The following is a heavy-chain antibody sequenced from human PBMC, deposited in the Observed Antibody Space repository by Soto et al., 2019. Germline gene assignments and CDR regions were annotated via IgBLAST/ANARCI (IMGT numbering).Heavy chain of an antibody. Sequence: EVQLVASGGGLVQPGGSLRLSFAASGFTVSSSYMGWVRQAPGKGLEWVSSIYSGGNTYYADSVRGRFTISTDNSKETLYLQMNSLRVDDTAMYYCSRHLGSYWYFDLWGRGTLVTVSS. V-gene: IGHV3-66*04. CDR3: SRHLGSYWYFDL. D-gene: IGHD3-16*01. CDR1: GFTVSSSY. CDR2: IYSGGNT. J-gene: IGHJ2*01.